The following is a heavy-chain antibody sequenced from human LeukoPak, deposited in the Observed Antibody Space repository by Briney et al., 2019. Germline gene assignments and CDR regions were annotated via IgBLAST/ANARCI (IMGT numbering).Heavy chain of an antibody. CDR1: GLTVSSNY. V-gene: IGHV3-66*01. D-gene: IGHD2/OR15-2a*01. CDR2: IYSGGST. Sequence: GGSLRLSCAASGLTVSSNYMSWVRQAPGKGLEWVSAIYSGGSTYFADSVKGRFTISRDNSKNTLYLQMNSLRVEDTAVYYCARDPGNNYFDYWGQGALVTVSS. CDR3: ARDPGNNYFDY. J-gene: IGHJ4*02.